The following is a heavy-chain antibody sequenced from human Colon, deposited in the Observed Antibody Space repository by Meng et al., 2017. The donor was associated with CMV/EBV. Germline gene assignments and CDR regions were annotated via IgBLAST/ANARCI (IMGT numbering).Heavy chain of an antibody. Sequence: ASVKVSCKASGYMFNTYGVSWVRQVPGQGLEWMGWISGYNGDTDYAQKLQGRLTMTTDTSTNTAYMELRSLRSDDTAMYYCARTFFGVVVVPLDYWGQGTLVTVSS. CDR3: ARTFFGVVVVPLDY. V-gene: IGHV1-18*01. CDR1: GYMFNTYG. D-gene: IGHD3-3*01. CDR2: ISGYNGDT. J-gene: IGHJ4*02.